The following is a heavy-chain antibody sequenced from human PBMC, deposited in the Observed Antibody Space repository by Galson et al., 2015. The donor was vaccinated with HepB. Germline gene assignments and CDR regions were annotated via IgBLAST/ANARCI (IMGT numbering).Heavy chain of an antibody. D-gene: IGHD4-23*01. J-gene: IGHJ6*02. CDR1: TFIFSTYS. CDR3: ARDGRGYGGNSEANYYYYGMDV. V-gene: IGHV3-48*01. CDR2: ISSSSTTI. Sequence: SLRLSCAASTFIFSTYSMNWVRQAPGKGLEWISYISSSSTTIYYADSVKGRFTISRDNSKNTLYLQMNSLRAEDTAVYYCARDGRGYGGNSEANYYYYGMDVWGQGTTVTVSS.